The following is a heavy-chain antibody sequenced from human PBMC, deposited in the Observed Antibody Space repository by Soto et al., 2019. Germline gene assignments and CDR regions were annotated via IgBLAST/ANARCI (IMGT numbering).Heavy chain of an antibody. D-gene: IGHD6-13*01. J-gene: IGHJ4*02. CDR1: GFTFDDYT. Sequence: EVQLVESGGGVVQPGGSLRLSCAASGFTFDDYTMHWVRQAPGKGLEWVSLISWGGGSTYYADSVKGRFTISRDNSKNSLYLQMNSLRTEDTALYYCAKDKTAAAGNELDYWGQGTLVTVSS. CDR3: AKDKTAAAGNELDY. V-gene: IGHV3-43*01. CDR2: ISWGGGST.